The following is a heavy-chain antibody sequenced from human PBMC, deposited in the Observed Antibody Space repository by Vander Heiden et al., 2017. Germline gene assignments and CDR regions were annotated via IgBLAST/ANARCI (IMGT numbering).Heavy chain of an antibody. Sequence: EVELVESGGGLVKPGGSRRLSCAASGFIFKNYDMNWVRQAPGKGLEWVSSISRSSNYIYYADSVKGRFTISRDNAKNSLYLQMDSLRAEDTAVYYCARDLGYSYGFGFDYWGQGTLVAVSS. D-gene: IGHD5-18*01. CDR3: ARDLGYSYGFGFDY. CDR1: GFIFKNYD. V-gene: IGHV3-21*06. J-gene: IGHJ4*02. CDR2: ISRSSNYI.